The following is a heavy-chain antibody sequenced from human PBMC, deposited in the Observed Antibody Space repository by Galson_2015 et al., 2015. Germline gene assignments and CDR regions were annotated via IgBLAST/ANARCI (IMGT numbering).Heavy chain of an antibody. CDR2: IYHSEST. Sequence: SETLSLTCAVSGYSITSGYYWGWVRQPPGKGLEWIGHIYHSESTYYNPSLKSRVTISVDTSKNHFSLKLTSVTAADSALYFCARVNGAAVGPYFDYWGQGILVTVSS. J-gene: IGHJ4*02. D-gene: IGHD6-13*01. CDR3: ARVNGAAVGPYFDY. V-gene: IGHV4-38-2*01. CDR1: GYSITSGYY.